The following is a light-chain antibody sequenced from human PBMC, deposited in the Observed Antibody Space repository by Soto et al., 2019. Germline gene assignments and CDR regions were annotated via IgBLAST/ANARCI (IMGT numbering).Light chain of an antibody. J-gene: IGLJ7*01. CDR1: SSDVGGYNY. CDR2: DVS. Sequence: QSAPTQPASVSGSPGQSITISCTGTSSDVGGYNYVSWYQQHPGKAPKLMIYDVSNRPSGVSNRFSGSKSGNTASLTISGLQAEDEADYYCSSYTSSSTLTFGGGTQLTVL. V-gene: IGLV2-14*01. CDR3: SSYTSSSTLT.